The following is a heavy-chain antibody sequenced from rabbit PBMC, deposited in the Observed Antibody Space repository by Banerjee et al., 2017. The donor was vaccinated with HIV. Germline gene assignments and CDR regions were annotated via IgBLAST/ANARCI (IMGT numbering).Heavy chain of an antibody. CDR3: ARDPSVDDYGDSLYYFDL. V-gene: IGHV1S47*01. CDR2: IYNGGGST. Sequence: EESGGDLVKPGASLTLTCTASGFSFSSTYFMCWVRQAPGKRPEWIACIYNGGGSTYYASWVNGRFTISRSTSLNTVTLQMTSLTAADTATYFCARDPSVDDYGDSLYYFDLWGPGTLVTVS. CDR1: GFSFSSTY. D-gene: IGHD2-1*01. J-gene: IGHJ4*01.